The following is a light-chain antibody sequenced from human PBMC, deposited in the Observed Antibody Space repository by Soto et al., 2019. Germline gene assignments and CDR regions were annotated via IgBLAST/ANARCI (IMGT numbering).Light chain of an antibody. J-gene: IGLJ7*01. CDR2: DVS. CDR3: QSYDSSLRTV. CDR1: SSDVGGYNY. Sequence: QSALTQPASVSGSPGQSITISCTGTSSDVGGYNYVSWYQQHPGKAPKLMIYDVSNRPSGVSNRFSGSKSGTSASLAITGLQAEDEADYYCQSYDSSLRTVFGGGTQLTVL. V-gene: IGLV2-14*01.